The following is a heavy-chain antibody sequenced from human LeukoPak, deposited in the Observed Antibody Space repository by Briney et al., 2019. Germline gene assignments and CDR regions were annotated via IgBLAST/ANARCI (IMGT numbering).Heavy chain of an antibody. CDR3: ARALDY. J-gene: IGHJ4*02. Sequence: GGSLRLSCEAAGFTFSNYWMDWVRQAPGKGLERVANIKEDGSEKYYVESVKGRFTISRDNAKNSLFLQMNSLRAEDTAVYYCARALDYWGQGTLVTVSS. V-gene: IGHV3-7*01. CDR2: IKEDGSEK. CDR1: GFTFSNYW.